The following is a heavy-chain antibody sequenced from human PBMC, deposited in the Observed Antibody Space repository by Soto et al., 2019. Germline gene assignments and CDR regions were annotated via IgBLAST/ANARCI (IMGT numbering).Heavy chain of an antibody. CDR1: GFTFSSYG. Sequence: QVQLVESGGGVVQPGRSLRLSCAASGFTFSSYGMHWVRQAPGKGLEWVAVISYDGTNRNHADSVKGRFTISRDNSKNTLHLQMNSLISEDTGVYYCAKDQSGYDHYAMDVWGQGTAVTVSS. J-gene: IGHJ6*02. CDR2: ISYDGTNR. CDR3: AKDQSGYDHYAMDV. V-gene: IGHV3-30*18. D-gene: IGHD3-3*01.